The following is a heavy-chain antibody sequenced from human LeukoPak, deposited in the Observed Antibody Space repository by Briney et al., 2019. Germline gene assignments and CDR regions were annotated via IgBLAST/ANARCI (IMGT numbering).Heavy chain of an antibody. CDR2: ITKYDGRL. Sequence: GGSLRLSCAVSGFGVHTFAMSWVRRAPGKGLEWLASITKYDGRLYYADSVRGRFTISRDTSQNELYLQMNSLRVDDSAIYYCAKDHSADGWPTFEYWGRGTLVTVSS. V-gene: IGHV3-23*01. CDR1: GFGVHTFA. CDR3: AKDHSADGWPTFEY. D-gene: IGHD5-24*01. J-gene: IGHJ4*02.